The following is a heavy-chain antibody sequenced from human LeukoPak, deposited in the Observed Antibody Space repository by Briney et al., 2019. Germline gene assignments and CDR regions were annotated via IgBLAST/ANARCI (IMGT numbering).Heavy chain of an antibody. Sequence: PGGSLRLSCAASGFTFSSYSMNWVRQAPGKGLEWVSSISSSSSYIYYADSVKGRFTISRDNAKNSLYLQMNSLRAEDTAVYYCARVAEGEYYDFWSNYYTEIVDYFDYWGQGTLVTVSS. J-gene: IGHJ4*02. V-gene: IGHV3-21*01. D-gene: IGHD3-3*01. CDR2: ISSSSSYI. CDR3: ARVAEGEYYDFWSNYYTEIVDYFDY. CDR1: GFTFSSYS.